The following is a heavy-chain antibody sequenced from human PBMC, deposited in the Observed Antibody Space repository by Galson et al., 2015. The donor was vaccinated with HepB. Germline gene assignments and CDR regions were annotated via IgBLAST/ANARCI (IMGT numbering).Heavy chain of an antibody. Sequence: SVKVSCKASGFTFTSSAVQWVRQARGQRLEWIGWIVVGSGNTNYAQKFQERVTITRDMSTSTAYMELSSLRSEDTAVYYCAADPLHRGMSGGMDVWGQGTTVTVSS. CDR2: IVVGSGNT. D-gene: IGHD3-16*01. CDR1: GFTFTSSA. CDR3: AADPLHRGMSGGMDV. V-gene: IGHV1-58*01. J-gene: IGHJ6*02.